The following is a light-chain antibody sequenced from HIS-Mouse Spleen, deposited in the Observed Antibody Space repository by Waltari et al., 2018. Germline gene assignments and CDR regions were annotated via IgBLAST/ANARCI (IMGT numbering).Light chain of an antibody. CDR2: EDS. Sequence: SYELTQPPSVSVSPGQTARITCSGDALPKKYAYWYQQKSGQAPGVVIYEDSKRPPGIPERFSGPRSGTMATLTISGAQVEDEADYYCYSTDSSGNHRVFGGGTKLTVL. J-gene: IGLJ2*01. CDR1: ALPKKY. CDR3: YSTDSSGNHRV. V-gene: IGLV3-10*01.